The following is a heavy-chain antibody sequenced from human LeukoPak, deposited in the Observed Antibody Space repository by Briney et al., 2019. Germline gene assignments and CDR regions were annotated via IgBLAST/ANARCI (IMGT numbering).Heavy chain of an antibody. J-gene: IGHJ4*02. Sequence: GGSLRLSCAASEFTFSSYWMTWVRQAPGKGLEWVANIQEDGSEEYYVDSVKGRFTISRDNARNSLYPQMNSLRAEDTAMYYCARGAAAIDYWGQGTLVTVSS. CDR1: EFTFSSYW. D-gene: IGHD2-2*02. CDR3: ARGAAAIDY. CDR2: IQEDGSEE. V-gene: IGHV3-7*03.